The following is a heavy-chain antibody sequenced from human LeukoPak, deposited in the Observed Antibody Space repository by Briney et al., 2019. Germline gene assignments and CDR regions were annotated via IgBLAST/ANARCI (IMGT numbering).Heavy chain of an antibody. CDR1: GFTFSDYN. Sequence: GGSLRLSCAASGFTFSDYNMNWVRQAPGKGLEWVSYITNGGSTIHHADSVKGRFTISRDNAKKTLYLQMNSLRAEDTAVYYCARAPETPERILEWLLSQGPEVDYYYMDVWGKGTTVTVSS. D-gene: IGHD3-3*01. V-gene: IGHV3-11*01. CDR3: ARAPETPERILEWLLSQGPEVDYYYMDV. CDR2: ITNGGSTI. J-gene: IGHJ6*03.